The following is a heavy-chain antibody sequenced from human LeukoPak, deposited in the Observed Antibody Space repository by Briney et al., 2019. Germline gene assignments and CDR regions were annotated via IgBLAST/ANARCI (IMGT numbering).Heavy chain of an antibody. CDR3: ARVKILEWLLMDYYYYMDV. Sequence: SETLSLTCTVSGGSISSYYWSWIRQPPGKGPEWIGYIYYSGSTNYNPSLKSRVTISVDTSKNQFSLKLSSVTAADTAVYYCARVKILEWLLMDYYYYMDVWGKGTTVTVSS. CDR1: GGSISSYY. D-gene: IGHD3-3*01. CDR2: IYYSGST. V-gene: IGHV4-59*01. J-gene: IGHJ6*03.